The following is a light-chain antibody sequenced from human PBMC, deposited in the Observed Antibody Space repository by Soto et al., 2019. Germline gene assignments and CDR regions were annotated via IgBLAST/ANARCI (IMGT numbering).Light chain of an antibody. J-gene: IGKJ1*01. CDR1: QSVSSSY. Sequence: EIVLTQSPGTLSLSPGERATLSCRASQSVSSSYLAWYQQKPGQAPRLLIYGASSRATGIPDRFSDSGSGTDFTLTISRLEPEDFAVYYCQQYGNSRTFGQGTKVEIK. V-gene: IGKV3-20*01. CDR3: QQYGNSRT. CDR2: GAS.